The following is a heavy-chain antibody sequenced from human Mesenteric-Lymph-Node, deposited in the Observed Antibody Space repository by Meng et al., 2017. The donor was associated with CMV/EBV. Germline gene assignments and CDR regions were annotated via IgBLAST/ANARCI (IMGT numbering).Heavy chain of an antibody. CDR1: GFTFSSYP. Sequence: GESLKISCAASGFTFSSYPIHWVRQAPGQGLEWVAMISHDAVNQYYADSVKGRFTISRDSSKNTLFLQMNSLSAEDTALYFCAKGRTQYSSSSGDHWGQGTLVTVSS. V-gene: IGHV3-30-3*01. CDR2: ISHDAVNQ. CDR3: AKGRTQYSSSSGDH. D-gene: IGHD6-6*01. J-gene: IGHJ4*02.